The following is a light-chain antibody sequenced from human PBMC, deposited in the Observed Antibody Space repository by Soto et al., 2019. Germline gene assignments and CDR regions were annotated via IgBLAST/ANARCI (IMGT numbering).Light chain of an antibody. CDR1: NIASKS. Sequence: SYELTQPPSVSVAPGQTARITCGGNNIASKSVHWYQHRPGQAPVLVVHDDSDRPSGIPERFSGSNSENTATLTITRVEAVDEADYYCPVWDTSNAHVVFGGGTKLTVL. CDR3: PVWDTSNAHVV. CDR2: DDS. V-gene: IGLV3-21*02. J-gene: IGLJ2*01.